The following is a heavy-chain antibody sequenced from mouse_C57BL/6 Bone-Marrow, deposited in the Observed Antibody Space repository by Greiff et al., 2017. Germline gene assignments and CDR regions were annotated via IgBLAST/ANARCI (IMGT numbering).Heavy chain of an antibody. CDR3: ARENYYGSSSYYFDY. J-gene: IGHJ2*01. D-gene: IGHD1-1*01. CDR1: GYTFTSYG. Sequence: VQLQQSGAELARPGASVKLSCKASGYTFTSYGISWVKQRPGQGLEWIGEIYPRSGNTYYNEKFKGKAKLTADKSSSTAYMELRSLTSEDSAVYFCARENYYGSSSYYFDYWGQGTTLTVSS. CDR2: IYPRSGNT. V-gene: IGHV1-81*01.